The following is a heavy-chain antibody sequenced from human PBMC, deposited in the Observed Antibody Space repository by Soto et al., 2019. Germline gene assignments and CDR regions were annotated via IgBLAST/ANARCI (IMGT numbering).Heavy chain of an antibody. V-gene: IGHV3-9*01. D-gene: IGHD5-12*01. J-gene: IGHJ6*03. CDR3: AKSHPRMVATIEDYYYMDV. CDR2: ISWNSGSI. Sequence: GGSLRLSCAASGFTFDDYAMHWVRQAPGKGLEWVSGISWNSGSIGYADSVKGRFTISRDNAKNSLYLQMNSLRAEDTALYYCAKSHPRMVATIEDYYYMDVWGKGTTVTVSS. CDR1: GFTFDDYA.